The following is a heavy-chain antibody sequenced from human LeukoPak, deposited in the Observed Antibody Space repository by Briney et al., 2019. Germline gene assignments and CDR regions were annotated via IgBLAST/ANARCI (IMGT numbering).Heavy chain of an antibody. CDR3: ARGKTMVYCGGDCYRFDN. CDR2: IRYDGSNK. CDR1: GFTFSSYG. D-gene: IGHD2-21*02. J-gene: IGHJ4*02. Sequence: GGSLRLSCAASGFTFSSYGMYWVRQAPGKGLEWVAFIRYDGSNKYYADSVKGRFTVSRDNSKNTLYLQMKSLRAEDTAVYYCARGKTMVYCGGDCYRFDNWGQGTLVTVSS. V-gene: IGHV3-30*02.